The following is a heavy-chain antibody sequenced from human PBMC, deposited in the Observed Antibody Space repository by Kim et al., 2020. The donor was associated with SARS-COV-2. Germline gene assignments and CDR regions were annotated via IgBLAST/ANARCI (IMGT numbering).Heavy chain of an antibody. V-gene: IGHV3-21*01. CDR3: ARGIAAAGTLGYGMDV. D-gene: IGHD6-13*01. Sequence: GGSLRLSCAASGFTFSSYSMNWVRQAPGKGLEWVSSISSSSSYIYYADSVKGRFTISRDNAKNSLYLQMNSLRAEDTAVYYCARGIAAAGTLGYGMDVWGQGTTVTVSS. CDR1: GFTFSSYS. CDR2: ISSSSSYI. J-gene: IGHJ6*02.